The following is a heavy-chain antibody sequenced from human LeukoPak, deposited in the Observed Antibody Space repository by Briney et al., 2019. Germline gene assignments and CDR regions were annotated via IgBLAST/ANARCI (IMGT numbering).Heavy chain of an antibody. CDR2: ISSTGGTT. CDR3: AKNGDRGAYCSGGSCYPYYYYSMDV. CDR1: GITFSSYG. J-gene: IGHJ6*03. D-gene: IGHD2-15*01. Sequence: GGSLRLSWAASGITFSSYGMSLVRQAPGKGLEWVSSISSTGGTTYYADSVNGRFTISSDNSKNTLFLQLNSLRAEDTAIYYCAKNGDRGAYCSGGSCYPYYYYSMDVWGKGTTVTISS. V-gene: IGHV3-23*01.